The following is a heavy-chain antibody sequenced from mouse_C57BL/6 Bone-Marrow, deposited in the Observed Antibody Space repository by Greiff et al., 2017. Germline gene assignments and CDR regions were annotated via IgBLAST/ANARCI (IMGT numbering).Heavy chain of an antibody. CDR1: GYAFSSYW. Sequence: QVQLQPSGPELVKPGASVKISCKASGYAFSSYWMNWVKKRSGKGLEWIGQICPGDGDTNYNGKFKGKATLTADKSSSTAYMQLSSLTSQDSAVYFCARGAYWGQGTLVTVSA. J-gene: IGHJ3*01. CDR3: ARGAY. CDR2: ICPGDGDT. V-gene: IGHV1-80*01.